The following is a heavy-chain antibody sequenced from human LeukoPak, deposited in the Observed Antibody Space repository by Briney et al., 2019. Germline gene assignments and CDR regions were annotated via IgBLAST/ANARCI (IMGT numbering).Heavy chain of an antibody. V-gene: IGHV3-23*01. CDR3: ARDLNRISYTDYYYGMDV. Sequence: GGSLRLSCSASRFTFSSYAMSWVRQAPGKGLEWVSAISGSGDNTYYADSVKGRFTISRDNSKNTLYLQMNSLRAEDTAVYYCARDLNRISYTDYYYGMDVWGQGTTVTVSS. CDR1: RFTFSSYA. CDR2: ISGSGDNT. D-gene: IGHD3-16*01. J-gene: IGHJ6*02.